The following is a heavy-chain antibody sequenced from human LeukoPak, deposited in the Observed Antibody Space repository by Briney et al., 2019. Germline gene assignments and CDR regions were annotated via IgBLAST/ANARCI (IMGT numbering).Heavy chain of an antibody. CDR2: ISGSGVST. CDR1: GFTFTSYA. CDR3: AKDGPLVGPYYFDY. Sequence: GGSLRLSCAASGFTFTSYAMNWVRQAPGKGLEWVSAISGSGVSTYYADSVKGRFTISRDNSKNMLYLQMNSLRAEDTAVYYCAKDGPLVGPYYFDYWGQGTLVTVSS. V-gene: IGHV3-23*01. D-gene: IGHD1-26*01. J-gene: IGHJ4*02.